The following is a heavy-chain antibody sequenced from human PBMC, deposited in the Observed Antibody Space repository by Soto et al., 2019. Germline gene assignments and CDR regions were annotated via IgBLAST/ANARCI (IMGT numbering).Heavy chain of an antibody. CDR3: PRHTSSDSRSGDRRPWCDP. V-gene: IGHV4-4*07. Sequence: PSETLSLTCTVCGGSLSSYYWSWIRQPAGKGLEGIGRSYTSGSGNYNPSLKSRVTMPGDTSKTQFSQKLSSATAAHTAVDYCPRHTSSDSRSGDRRPWCDPWGQGTMVTVSS. CDR2: SYTSGSG. CDR1: GGSLSSYY. D-gene: IGHD2-21*02. J-gene: IGHJ5*02.